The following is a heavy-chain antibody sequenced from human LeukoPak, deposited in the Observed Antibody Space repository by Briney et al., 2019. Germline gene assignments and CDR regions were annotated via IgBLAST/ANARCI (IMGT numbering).Heavy chain of an antibody. CDR3: ARGLPIPTSGWYDY. V-gene: IGHV4-34*01. CDR1: GGAFRGYY. D-gene: IGHD6-19*01. CDR2: INHSGST. Sequence: SETLSLTCAVYGGAFRGYYWSWVRQPPGKGLEWIGEINHSGSTKYNSSLKSRVTISDDTSKKQFSLNLRSVTAADTAVYYCARGLPIPTSGWYDYWGQGTLVTVSS. J-gene: IGHJ4*02.